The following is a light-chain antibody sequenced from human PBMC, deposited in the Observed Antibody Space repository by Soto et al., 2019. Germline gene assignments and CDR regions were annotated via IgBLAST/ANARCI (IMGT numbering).Light chain of an antibody. Sequence: DIQMTQSPSSLSASVGDRVTITCRASQTITNYLAWYQQKPGKAPKLLIYAASTLLSGVPSRFTGGGSGTAFTLTINSLQPEDFATYFCQQGYSYPCTFGRGTQVEI. CDR1: QTITNY. J-gene: IGKJ1*01. CDR3: QQGYSYPCT. V-gene: IGKV1-39*01. CDR2: AAS.